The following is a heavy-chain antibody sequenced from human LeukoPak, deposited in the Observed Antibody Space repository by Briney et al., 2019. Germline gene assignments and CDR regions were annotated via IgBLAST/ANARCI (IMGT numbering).Heavy chain of an antibody. D-gene: IGHD2-15*01. CDR2: IKQDGSEK. CDR1: GFTFSSYW. CDR3: ARDKIVVVVAATTGGWFGP. V-gene: IGHV3-7*01. Sequence: QPGGSLRLSCAASGFTFSSYWMSWVRQAPGKGLEWVANIKQDGSEKYYVDSVKGRFTISRDNTKKSLYLQMNSLRAEDTAVYYCARDKIVVVVAATTGGWFGPWGQGNLVTVSS. J-gene: IGHJ5*02.